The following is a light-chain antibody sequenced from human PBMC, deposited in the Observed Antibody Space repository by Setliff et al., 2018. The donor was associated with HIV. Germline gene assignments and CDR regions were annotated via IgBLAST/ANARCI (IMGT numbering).Light chain of an antibody. CDR3: QAWDNSTYV. V-gene: IGLV3-1*01. CDR1: KLGEKY. CDR2: QDA. Sequence: YELTQPPSVSVSPGQTASIPCSGDKLGEKYACWYQQKPGQSPVLVIYQDAKRPSGIPERFSGSNSGNTATLTISGTQAMDEADYYCQAWDNSTYVFGTGTKVTV. J-gene: IGLJ1*01.